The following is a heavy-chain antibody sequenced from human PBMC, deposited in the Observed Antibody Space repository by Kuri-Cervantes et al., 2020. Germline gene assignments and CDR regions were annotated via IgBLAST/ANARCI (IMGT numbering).Heavy chain of an antibody. CDR3: ARKGNYGDYFYAFDI. CDR1: GGSISSYY. CDR2: IYYSGST. Sequence: DTRSLTGTAPGGSISSYYWSWIRQPPGKGLEWIGYIYYSGSTNYKPSLKSRVTISVDTSKNQFSLQLSSVTAADTAVYYCARKGNYGDYFYAFDIWGQGTMVTVTS. V-gene: IGHV4-59*01. D-gene: IGHD4-17*01. J-gene: IGHJ3*02.